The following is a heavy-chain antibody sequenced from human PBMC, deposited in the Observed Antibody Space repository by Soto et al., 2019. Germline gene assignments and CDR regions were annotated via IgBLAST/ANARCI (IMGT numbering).Heavy chain of an antibody. Sequence: GESLKISGEGCGYVFTSDRIGMVRQMPGKGLEWMGIIYPGDSDTRYSPSFQGQVTISADKSISTAYLQWSSLKASDTAMYYCARGYYYGSGRRNSEIDYWGQGTLVTVS. J-gene: IGHJ4*02. CDR2: IYPGDSDT. CDR3: ARGYYYGSGRRNSEIDY. D-gene: IGHD3-10*01. V-gene: IGHV5-51*01. CDR1: GYVFTSDR.